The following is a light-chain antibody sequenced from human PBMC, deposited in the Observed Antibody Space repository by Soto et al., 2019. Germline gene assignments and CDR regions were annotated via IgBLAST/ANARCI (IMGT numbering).Light chain of an antibody. J-gene: IGKJ4*01. CDR1: QGIFTY. CDR3: EQSSHTPLT. Sequence: DIQMTQSPSSLTASVGDRVTITCRASQGIFTYVNWYQQRPGKAPKLLIYAASNLYSGVPSRFSGSGYGTEFTLTISSLQPEDLATYYCEQSSHTPLTFGGGTKVDIK. CDR2: AAS. V-gene: IGKV1-39*01.